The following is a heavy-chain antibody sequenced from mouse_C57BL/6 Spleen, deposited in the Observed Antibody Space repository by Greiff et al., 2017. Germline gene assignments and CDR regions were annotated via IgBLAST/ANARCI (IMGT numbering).Heavy chain of an antibody. V-gene: IGHV5-9-1*02. D-gene: IGHD1-1*01. CDR2: LSSGGDYI. J-gene: IGHJ3*01. CDR3: TREGYYYGSFPWFAY. CDR1: GFTFSSYA. Sequence: DVMLVESGEGLVKPGGSLKLSCAASGFTFSSYAMSWVRQTPEKRLEWVAYLSSGGDYIYYADTVKGRFTISRDNARNTLYLQMSSLKSEDTAMXYCTREGYYYGSFPWFAYWGQGTLVTVSA.